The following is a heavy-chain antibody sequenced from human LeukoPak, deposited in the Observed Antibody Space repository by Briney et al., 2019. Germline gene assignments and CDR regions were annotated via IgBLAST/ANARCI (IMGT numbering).Heavy chain of an antibody. CDR3: ARDSVPAAIPSSWFDP. V-gene: IGHV4-39*07. D-gene: IGHD2-2*01. CDR2: IYYSGNT. CDR1: GSSISSSSSY. Sequence: NASETLSLTCTVSGSSISSSSSYWGWIRQPPGKGLEWIGSIYYSGNTYYNPSLKSRVTISVDTSKNQFSLKLSSVTAADTAVYYCARDSVPAAIPSSWFDPWGQGTLVTVSS. J-gene: IGHJ5*02.